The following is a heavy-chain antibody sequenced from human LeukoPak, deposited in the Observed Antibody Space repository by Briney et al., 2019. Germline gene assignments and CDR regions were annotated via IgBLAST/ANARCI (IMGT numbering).Heavy chain of an antibody. J-gene: IGHJ6*02. CDR1: GFTFSSYA. CDR3: SRYCSTTTCPGYYYGMDI. D-gene: IGHD2-2*01. V-gene: IGHV3-23*01. CDR2: ISGSGGTT. Sequence: GGSLRLSCAASGFTFSSYAMSWVRQAPGKGLEGVSVISGSGGTTYYAESVKGRFTISRDNSKNTLYLQINSLRAEDTAVYYCSRYCSTTTCPGYYYGMDIWGQGTPVTVSS.